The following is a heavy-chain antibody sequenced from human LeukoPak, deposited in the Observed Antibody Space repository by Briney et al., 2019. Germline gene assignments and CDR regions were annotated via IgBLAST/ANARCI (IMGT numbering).Heavy chain of an antibody. D-gene: IGHD6-19*01. V-gene: IGHV1-2*04. CDR2: INPNSGGT. J-gene: IGHJ4*02. CDR1: GYTFTGYY. CDR3: ARGGIPGIAVAGTEGFHY. Sequence: ASVKVSCKASGYTFTGYYMHWVRQAPGQGLEWMGWINPNSGGTNYAQKFQGWVTMTRDTSISTAYMELSRLRSDDTAVYYCARGGIPGIAVAGTEGFHYWGQGTLVTVSS.